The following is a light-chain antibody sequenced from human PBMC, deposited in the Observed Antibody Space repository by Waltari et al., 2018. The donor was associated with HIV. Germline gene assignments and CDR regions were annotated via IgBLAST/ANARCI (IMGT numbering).Light chain of an antibody. CDR2: GAS. V-gene: IGKV3-20*01. Sequence: IVLTPSPGTLSLSRGERDTSHGRTSQSVSSSYLAWYQQKPGQAPRLLIYGASSMATGIPDRFSGSGSGTDFTLTISRLEPEDFAVYYCQQYGSSPLTFGGGTKVEIK. CDR3: QQYGSSPLT. J-gene: IGKJ4*01. CDR1: QSVSSSY.